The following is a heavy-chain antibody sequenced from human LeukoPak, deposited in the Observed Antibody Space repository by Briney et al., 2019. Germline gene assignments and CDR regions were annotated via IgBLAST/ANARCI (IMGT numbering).Heavy chain of an antibody. CDR2: IKSRSNDI. CDR1: VFTFSDYR. Sequence: GGPLRLPCARSVFTFSDYRMNWVRQARGRGLEWITYIKSRSNDIQYAESVKGRFTISRDNAKNSLYLQMNSLRDEDTAVYYCARVGLGYYSGDYWGQGTLVTVSS. D-gene: IGHD3-22*01. CDR3: ARVGLGYYSGDY. J-gene: IGHJ4*02. V-gene: IGHV3-48*02.